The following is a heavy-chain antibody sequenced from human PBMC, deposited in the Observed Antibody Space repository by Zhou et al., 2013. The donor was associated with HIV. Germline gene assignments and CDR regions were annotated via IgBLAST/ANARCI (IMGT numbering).Heavy chain of an antibody. CDR1: GGTFTRDA. D-gene: IGHD2-21*02. Sequence: QVQLVQSGAEVKKPGSSVKVSCKASGGTFTRDAMSWVRQAPGRGLEWMGGIIPIFGTANYSPKFQGRVTITTDESTSTAYMELSSLKSEDTAVYYCAVRFCGDCYVDSFVEGGPEYWYFDFWGRGTLVTVSS. V-gene: IGHV1-69*05. CDR3: AVRFCGDCYVDSFVEGGPEYWYFDF. J-gene: IGHJ2*01. CDR2: IIPIFGTA.